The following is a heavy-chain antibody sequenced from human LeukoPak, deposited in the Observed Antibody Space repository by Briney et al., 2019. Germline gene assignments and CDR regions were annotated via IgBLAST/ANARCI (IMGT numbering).Heavy chain of an antibody. J-gene: IGHJ4*02. D-gene: IGHD5-24*01. CDR3: AAAPIEMQQRGFDY. CDR1: GFTFTNSA. Sequence: SVKLSCKASGFTFTNSAMQWVRQARGQRLEWIGRIGVASGNTKYAQKFQERVTITRDMSTSTAYMELSSLSPEDTAVYYCAAAPIEMQQRGFDYWGQGTLVTVSS. V-gene: IGHV1-58*02. CDR2: IGVASGNT.